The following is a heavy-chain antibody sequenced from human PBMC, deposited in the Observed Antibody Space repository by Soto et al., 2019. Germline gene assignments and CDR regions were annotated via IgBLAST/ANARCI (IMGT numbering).Heavy chain of an antibody. J-gene: IGHJ6*02. CDR3: AKVCESHLYYYYYGMDV. CDR2: ISYDGSNK. V-gene: IGHV3-30*18. CDR1: GFTFSSYG. Sequence: GGSLRLSCAASGFTFSSYGMHWVRQAPGKGLEWVAVISYDGSNKYYADSLKGRFTISRDNSKNTLYLQMNSLRAEDTAVYYCAKVCESHLYYYYYGMDVWGQGTTVTVSS.